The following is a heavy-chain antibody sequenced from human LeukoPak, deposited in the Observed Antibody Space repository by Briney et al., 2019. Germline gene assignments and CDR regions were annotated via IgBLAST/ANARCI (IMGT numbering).Heavy chain of an antibody. Sequence: GGSLRLSCAASGFIFSTYSMNWVRQAPGKGLEWISYISTSSSTISYADSVKGRFTISSDIVKNSLYLQMNSLRAEDTAVYYCARDHHYSFDYWVQGTLVTVSS. CDR1: GFIFSTYS. V-gene: IGHV3-48*01. J-gene: IGHJ4*02. CDR2: ISTSSSTI. D-gene: IGHD2-21*01. CDR3: ARDHHYSFDY.